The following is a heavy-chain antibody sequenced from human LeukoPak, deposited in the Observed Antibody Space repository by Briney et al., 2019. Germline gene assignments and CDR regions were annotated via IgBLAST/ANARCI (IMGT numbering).Heavy chain of an antibody. CDR1: GDSVSRDTSA. CDR3: ARDRGGSSWYYFDN. J-gene: IGHJ4*02. Sequence: SQTLSLTCAISGDSVSRDTSAWNWVRQSPSRGLEWLGRTYYRSKWYNDYAVSVKSRITINPDTSKNQFSLQLNSVTPEDTAVYYCARDRGGSSWYYFDNWGQGSLVTVSS. CDR2: TYYRSKWYN. D-gene: IGHD6-13*01. V-gene: IGHV6-1*01.